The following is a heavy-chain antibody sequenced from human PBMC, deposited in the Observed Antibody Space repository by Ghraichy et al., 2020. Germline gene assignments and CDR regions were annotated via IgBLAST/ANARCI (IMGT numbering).Heavy chain of an antibody. V-gene: IGHV3-30*04. CDR1: GFTFSSYT. D-gene: IGHD3-3*01. Sequence: GESLNISCAASGFTFSSYTMHWVRQAPGKGLEWVAVISSDVNTKFYAESVKGRFTISRDNSRNTLYLQMNSLRADDTAVYYCARQIVRGEWLFGYWGQGTLVTVSS. J-gene: IGHJ4*02. CDR3: ARQIVRGEWLFGY. CDR2: ISSDVNTK.